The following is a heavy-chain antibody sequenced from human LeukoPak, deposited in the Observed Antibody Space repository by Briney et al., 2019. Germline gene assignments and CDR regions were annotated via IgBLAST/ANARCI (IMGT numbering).Heavy chain of an antibody. V-gene: IGHV1-24*01. D-gene: IGHD4-11*01. Sequence: ASVKVSCKVCGYTPTELSMHWVRQAPGKGLEWMGGFDPEDGETIYAQKFQGRVTMTEDTSTDTAYMELSSLRSEDTAVYYCATVYRAAGDYWGQGTLVTVSS. CDR1: GYTPTELS. J-gene: IGHJ4*02. CDR2: FDPEDGET. CDR3: ATVYRAAGDY.